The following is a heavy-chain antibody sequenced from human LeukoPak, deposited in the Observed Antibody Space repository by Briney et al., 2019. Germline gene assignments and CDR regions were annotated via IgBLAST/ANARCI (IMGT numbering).Heavy chain of an antibody. V-gene: IGHV4-59*08. CDR3: ARRDSSGWYYFDY. Sequence: SEPLSLTCSVSGGSISSYYWSWIRQPPGKGLEWIGYIHYTGSTNYNPSLKSRVTISVDTSKNQFSLKLNSVTAADTAVYYCARRDSSGWYYFDYWGQGTLVTVSS. J-gene: IGHJ4*02. D-gene: IGHD6-19*01. CDR1: GGSISSYY. CDR2: IHYTGST.